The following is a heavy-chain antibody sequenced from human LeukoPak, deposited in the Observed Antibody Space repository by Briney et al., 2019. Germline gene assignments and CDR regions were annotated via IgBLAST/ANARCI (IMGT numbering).Heavy chain of an antibody. CDR3: AKSSPRYCSSTSCSLDY. CDR2: ISGSGGST. V-gene: IGHV3-23*01. CDR1: GFTFSNYW. D-gene: IGHD2-2*01. Sequence: GGSLRLSCAASGFTFSNYWMSWVRQAPGKGLEWVSAISGSGGSTYYADSVKGRFTISRDNSKNTLYLQMNSLRAEDTAVYYCAKSSPRYCSSTSCSLDYWGQGTLVTVSS. J-gene: IGHJ4*02.